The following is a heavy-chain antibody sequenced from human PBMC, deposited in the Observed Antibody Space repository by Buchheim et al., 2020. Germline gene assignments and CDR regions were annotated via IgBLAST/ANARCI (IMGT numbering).Heavy chain of an antibody. V-gene: IGHV3-23*01. CDR3: AKDRYGSGSYPVGLDAFDI. D-gene: IGHD3-10*01. CDR2: ISGSGGST. CDR1: GFTFSSYA. Sequence: EVQLLESGGGLVQPGGSLRLSCAASGFTFSSYAMSWVRQAPGKGLEWVSAISGSGGSTYYADSVKGRFTISRDNSKNTLYLQMNSLRAEDTAVYYCAKDRYGSGSYPVGLDAFDIWGQGT. J-gene: IGHJ3*02.